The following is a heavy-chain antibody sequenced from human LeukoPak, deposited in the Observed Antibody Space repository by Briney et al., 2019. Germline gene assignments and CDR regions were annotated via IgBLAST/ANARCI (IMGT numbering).Heavy chain of an antibody. D-gene: IGHD2-21*02. CDR2: LYSGGNT. CDR3: AKDRGDFP. Sequence: PGGSLSLSCRASGFGVIDNSISWVRQAPGKGLEWVSVLYSGGNTYYGDSVKGRFTISRHNSKNTLYLQMNSLKPEDTAVYYCAKDRGDFPWGQGTLVTVSS. J-gene: IGHJ5*02. CDR1: GFGVIDNS. V-gene: IGHV3-53*04.